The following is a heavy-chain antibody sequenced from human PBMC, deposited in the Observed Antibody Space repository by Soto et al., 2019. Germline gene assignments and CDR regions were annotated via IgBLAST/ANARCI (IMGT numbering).Heavy chain of an antibody. Sequence: KVSCKASGYSFTSNAIHWMRQAPGQSLEWMGWINGGDANTQYSQNFQGRVTLSRDTSATTAYMELRSLRSEDTAVYYCARGFDGSADYWGQGTLVTVSS. CDR2: INGGDANT. D-gene: IGHD3-10*01. CDR3: ARGFDGSADY. V-gene: IGHV1-3*01. CDR1: GYSFTSNA. J-gene: IGHJ4*02.